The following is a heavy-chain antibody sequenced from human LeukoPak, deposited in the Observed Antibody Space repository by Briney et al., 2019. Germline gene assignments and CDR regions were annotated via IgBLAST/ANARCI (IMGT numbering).Heavy chain of an antibody. D-gene: IGHD1-7*01. J-gene: IGHJ4*02. Sequence: GWSLRLSCAASAFAFSSFGMHCDRQAPGKGLEWVAYIHYDSTTEDYADSVKGRFTISRDHSKNTLFLQMNKLRVEDMAVLYCAKDWNWAIDYWGQGTRVSVSS. CDR1: AFAFSSFG. V-gene: IGHV3-30*02. CDR2: IHYDSTTE. CDR3: AKDWNWAIDY.